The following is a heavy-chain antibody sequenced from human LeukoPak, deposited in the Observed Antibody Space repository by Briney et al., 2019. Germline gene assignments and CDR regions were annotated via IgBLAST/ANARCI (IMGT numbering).Heavy chain of an antibody. CDR1: GGSFSSYY. CDR3: ARGGEYGDYYYDY. CDR2: IFYSGST. V-gene: IGHV4-59*01. J-gene: IGHJ4*02. Sequence: SETLSLTCTVAGGSFSSYYWSWIRQPPGKGLEWIGYIFYSGSTNYNPSLKSRVTISVDTSKNQFSLKLSSVTAADTAVYYCARGGEYGDYYYDYWGQGTLVTVSS. D-gene: IGHD4-17*01.